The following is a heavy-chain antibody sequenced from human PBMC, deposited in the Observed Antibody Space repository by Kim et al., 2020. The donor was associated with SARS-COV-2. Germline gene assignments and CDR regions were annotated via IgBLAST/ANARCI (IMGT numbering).Heavy chain of an antibody. D-gene: IGHD3-22*01. CDR2: ISWNSGSR. V-gene: IGHV3-9*01. Sequence: GGSLRLSCAASGFTFDDYAMHWVRQAPGKGLEWVSGISWNSGSRGYADSVKGRFTISRDNAKNSLYLQMNSLRAEDTALYYCAKKSSGYHGDAFDIWGRGTMVTVSS. J-gene: IGHJ3*02. CDR3: AKKSSGYHGDAFDI. CDR1: GFTFDDYA.